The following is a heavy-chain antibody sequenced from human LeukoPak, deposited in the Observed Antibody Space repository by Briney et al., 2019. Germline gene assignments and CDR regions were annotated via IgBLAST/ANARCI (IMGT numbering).Heavy chain of an antibody. CDR2: IYTSGST. V-gene: IGHV4-61*02. Sequence: SQTLSLTCTVSGGSISSGSYYWSWIRQPAGKGLEWIGRIYTSGSTNYNPSLKSRVTISVDTSKNQFSLKLSSVTAADTAVYYCARSYSSSWYCFDYWGQGTLVTVSS. J-gene: IGHJ4*02. CDR3: ARSYSSSWYCFDY. D-gene: IGHD6-13*01. CDR1: GGSISSGSYY.